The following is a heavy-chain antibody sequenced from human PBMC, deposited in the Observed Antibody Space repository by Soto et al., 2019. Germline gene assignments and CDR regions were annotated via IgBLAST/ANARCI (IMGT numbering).Heavy chain of an antibody. V-gene: IGHV4-34*01. D-gene: IGHD3-10*01. CDR1: GGSFSAYY. CDR2: INHSGST. J-gene: IGHJ5*02. Sequence: SETLSLTCAVYGGSFSAYYWSWIRQPPGKGLEWIGEINHSGSTNYNPSLKSRVTISVDTSKNQFSLKLISVTAADTAVYSCARGPYGAYNCFDPWGQGTLVTVSS. CDR3: ARGPYGAYNCFDP.